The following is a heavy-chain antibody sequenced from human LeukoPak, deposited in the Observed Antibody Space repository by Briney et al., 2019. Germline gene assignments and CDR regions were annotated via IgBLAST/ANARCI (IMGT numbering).Heavy chain of an antibody. CDR2: INPNSGGT. D-gene: IGHD1-14*01. CDR1: GYTLTDYY. CDR3: ATLGSTEFDY. J-gene: IGHJ4*02. V-gene: IGHV1-2*02. Sequence: ASVKVSCKASGYTLTDYYIHWVRQAPGQGLEGMGWINPNSGGTNYAQKFQGRVTMTRDTSINTAYMELSRLRPEDTVVYYCATLGSTEFDYLGQETLVTVSS.